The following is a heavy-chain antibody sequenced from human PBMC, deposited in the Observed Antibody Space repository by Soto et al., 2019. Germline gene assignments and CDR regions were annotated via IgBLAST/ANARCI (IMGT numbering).Heavy chain of an antibody. J-gene: IGHJ4*02. Sequence: LRLSSTTSGYTFTTNYMHLVGQAHRQGLEWMGIIQPSGGRTSNAQKFQGRVTMSRDTSKSTVYMELRSLRSEDTAVYYCAREYYDSSGFFWGQGTLVTVSS. CDR2: IQPSGGRT. D-gene: IGHD3-22*01. V-gene: IGHV1-46*01. CDR3: AREYYDSSGFF. CDR1: GYTFTTNY.